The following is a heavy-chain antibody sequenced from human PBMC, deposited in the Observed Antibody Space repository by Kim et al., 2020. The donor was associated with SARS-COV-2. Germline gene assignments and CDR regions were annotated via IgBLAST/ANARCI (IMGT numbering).Heavy chain of an antibody. CDR3: ARFGGYLDWFQIGGIVDTAMDPFDY. V-gene: IGHV1-69*13. CDR1: GGTFSSYA. D-gene: IGHD5-18*01. Sequence: SVKVSCKASGGTFSSYAISWVRQAPGQGLEWMGGIIPIFGTANYAQKFQGRVTITADESTSTAYMELSSLRSEETDVDYCARFGGYLDWFQIGGIVDTAMDPFDYWGQGTLVTVSS. J-gene: IGHJ4*02. CDR2: IIPIFGTA.